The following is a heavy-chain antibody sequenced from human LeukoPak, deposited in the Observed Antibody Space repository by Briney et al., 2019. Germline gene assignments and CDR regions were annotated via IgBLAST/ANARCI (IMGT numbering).Heavy chain of an antibody. CDR3: ARDHYYGSGSYHDY. CDR1: GYTFTSYY. V-gene: IGHV1-46*01. D-gene: IGHD3-10*01. Sequence: ASVKVSCKASGYTFTSYYMHWVRQAPGEGLEWMGIINPTGGSTSYAQKFQGRVTLTRDMSTSTAYMELSRLRSDDTAVYYCARDHYYGSGSYHDYWGQGTLVTVSS. J-gene: IGHJ4*02. CDR2: INPTGGST.